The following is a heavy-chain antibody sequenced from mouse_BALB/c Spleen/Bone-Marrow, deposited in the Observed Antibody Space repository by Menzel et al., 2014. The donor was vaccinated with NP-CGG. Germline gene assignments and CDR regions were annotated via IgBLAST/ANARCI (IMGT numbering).Heavy chain of an antibody. Sequence: VQLQQSGAEPVRPGTSVKISCKASGYTFTNYWLGWIKQRPGHGLEWIGDFYPGGGYTNYNEEFKGKATLTADASSSTAYMQLSSLTSEDSAVYFCARTAYFDYWGQGTTLTVSS. J-gene: IGHJ2*01. CDR2: FYPGGGYT. V-gene: IGHV1-63*02. CDR1: GYTFTNYW. CDR3: ARTAYFDY.